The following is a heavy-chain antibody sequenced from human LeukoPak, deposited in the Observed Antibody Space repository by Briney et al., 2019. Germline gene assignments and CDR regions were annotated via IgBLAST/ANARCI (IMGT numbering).Heavy chain of an antibody. Sequence: GGSLRLSCAASGFTFSDYYMSWVRQAPGKGLEWVSAISGSGDSTYYADSMKGRFTSSRDNSKNTLYLQMSSLGAEDTAIYYCAREASDWPNNWFDTWGQGTLVTVSS. J-gene: IGHJ5*02. V-gene: IGHV3-23*01. CDR3: AREASDWPNNWFDT. CDR1: GFTFSDYY. CDR2: ISGSGDST. D-gene: IGHD2-21*02.